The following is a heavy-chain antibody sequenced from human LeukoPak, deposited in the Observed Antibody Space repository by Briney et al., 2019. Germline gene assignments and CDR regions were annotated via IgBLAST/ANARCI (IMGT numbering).Heavy chain of an antibody. J-gene: IGHJ6*04. CDR2: IIPIFGTA. CDR1: GGTFSSYA. D-gene: IGHD3-10*01. Sequence: ASAKVSCTASGGTFSSYAISWVRQAPGQGLEWMGGIIPIFGTANYAQKSQGRVTINADKSTSTAYMELSSLRSEDTAVYYCARGTITMVRGVMDYYGMDVWGKGTTVTVSS. CDR3: ARGTITMVRGVMDYYGMDV. V-gene: IGHV1-69*06.